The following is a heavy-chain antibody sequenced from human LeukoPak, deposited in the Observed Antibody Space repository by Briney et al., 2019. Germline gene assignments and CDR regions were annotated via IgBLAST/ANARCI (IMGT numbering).Heavy chain of an antibody. D-gene: IGHD4/OR15-4a*01. Sequence: GGSLRLSCAASGFTFSSYGMSWVRQAPGKGLEWVSAISGSGGSTYYADSVKGRFIISRDNSKNTLYLQMNSLRAEDTAVYYCAKEPTVLTRYFDYWGQGTLVTVSS. CDR3: AKEPTVLTRYFDY. CDR1: GFTFSSYG. CDR2: ISGSGGST. J-gene: IGHJ4*02. V-gene: IGHV3-23*01.